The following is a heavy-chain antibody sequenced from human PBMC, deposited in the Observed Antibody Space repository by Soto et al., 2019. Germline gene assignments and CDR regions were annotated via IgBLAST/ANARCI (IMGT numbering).Heavy chain of an antibody. CDR3: ARGEQLYHYYYGMDV. Sequence: GASMKVSCKASGYSFTTHATIWVRQAPGQRPEWMGWINTGNGNTRYSPKFQGRVNITRDTSASTAYMELSSLKSEDTAVYYCARGEQLYHYYYGMDVWGQGSTVTVSS. CDR1: GYSFTTHA. CDR2: INTGNGNT. V-gene: IGHV1-3*04. J-gene: IGHJ6*02.